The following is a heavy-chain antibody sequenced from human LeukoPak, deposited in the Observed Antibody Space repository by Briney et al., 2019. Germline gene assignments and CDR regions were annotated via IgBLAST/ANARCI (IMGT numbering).Heavy chain of an antibody. CDR1: GSTFSSHA. V-gene: IGHV3-23*01. CDR2: ISGDGGIT. CDR3: GRDLLSGSSAWYLTPFDY. D-gene: IGHD6-19*01. Sequence: GGSLRLSCAASGSTFSSHATSWVRQAPGKGLEWVSTISGDGGITYYADSVKGRFTISRDNSKNTLYLQMNSLRAQDTAGYYCGRDLLSGSSAWYLTPFDYWGQGTLVTVSS. J-gene: IGHJ4*02.